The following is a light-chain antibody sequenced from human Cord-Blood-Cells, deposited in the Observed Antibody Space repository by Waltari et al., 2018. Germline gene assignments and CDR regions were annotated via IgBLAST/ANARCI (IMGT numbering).Light chain of an antibody. J-gene: IGLJ3*02. CDR2: DVS. CDR3: CSYAGSYTWV. Sequence: QSALTQPRSVSGSPGQSVTISCTGTSSDVGGYNYVSWYQQHPGKAPKLMIYDVSKRPSGAPDGFTGSKSCNTASLTVSGLQAEEEADYCCCSYAGSYTWVFGGGTKLTVL. CDR1: SSDVGGYNY. V-gene: IGLV2-11*01.